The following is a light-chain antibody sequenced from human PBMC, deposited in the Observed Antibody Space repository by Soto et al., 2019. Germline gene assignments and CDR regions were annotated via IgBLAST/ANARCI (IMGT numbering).Light chain of an antibody. Sequence: QSALTQPASVSGSPGQSITISCTGTSSDVVGYNYVSWYQHHPGKAPKLIIYDVTNRPSGVSNPFSGSKSGNTASLTISGLQPEDEADYYYSSYTTSNTRQIVFGTGTKVTVL. CDR1: SSDVVGYNY. J-gene: IGLJ1*01. CDR2: DVT. CDR3: SSYTTSNTRQIV. V-gene: IGLV2-14*03.